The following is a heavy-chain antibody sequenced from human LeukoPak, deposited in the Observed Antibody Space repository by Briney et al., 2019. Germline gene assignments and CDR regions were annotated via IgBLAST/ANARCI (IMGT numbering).Heavy chain of an antibody. CDR2: ISTSGST. V-gene: IGHV4-4*09. Sequence: SETLSLTCTVSGGSISNYYWSWIRQPPGKGKEWIGYISTSGSTNSNPSLKSRVTMSVDTSQNQFSLNLSSVAAADTAVYYCARLRGGKGQYYFDFWGQGTLVTVSS. CDR1: GGSISNYY. D-gene: IGHD4-23*01. J-gene: IGHJ4*02. CDR3: ARLRGGKGQYYFDF.